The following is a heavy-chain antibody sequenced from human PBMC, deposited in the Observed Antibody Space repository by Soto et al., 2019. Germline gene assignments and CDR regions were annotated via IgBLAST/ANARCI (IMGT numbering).Heavy chain of an antibody. V-gene: IGHV3-23*01. Sequence: EVQLLESGGGLVQPGGSLRLSCAASGFTFDYYTMNWVRQAPGKGLEWVSGISGSGGGTYYADSVKGRFTISRDNSKDELYLHMRSLRADDTALYYCAKEGGFGRSWPPGEHWGQGTLVTVSS. CDR1: GFTFDYYT. J-gene: IGHJ4*02. D-gene: IGHD6-13*01. CDR2: ISGSGGGT. CDR3: AKEGGFGRSWPPGEH.